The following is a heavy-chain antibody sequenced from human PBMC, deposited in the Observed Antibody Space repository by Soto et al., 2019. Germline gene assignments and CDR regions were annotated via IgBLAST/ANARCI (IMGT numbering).Heavy chain of an antibody. V-gene: IGHV4-59*08. CDR2: IYYSGST. Sequence: SETLSLTCTVSGGSISSYYWSWILQPPGKGLEWIGYIYYSGSTNYNPSLKSRVTISVDTSKNQFSLKLSSVTAADTAVYYCARHLRSSGSGRDYYYYYMDVWGKGTTVTVSS. D-gene: IGHD3-10*01. J-gene: IGHJ6*03. CDR1: GGSISSYY. CDR3: ARHLRSSGSGRDYYYYYMDV.